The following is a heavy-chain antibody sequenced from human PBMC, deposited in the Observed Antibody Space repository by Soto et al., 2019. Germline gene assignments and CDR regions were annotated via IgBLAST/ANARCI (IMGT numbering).Heavy chain of an antibody. CDR1: GGTFSSYA. CDR3: ARRYITIFGVVTQPDYYYYGMDV. Sequence: SVKVSCKASGGTFSSYAISWVRQAPGQGLEWMGGIIPIFGTANYAQKFQGRVTITADESTSTAYMELSSLRSEDTAVYYCARRYITIFGVVTQPDYYYYGMDVWGQGTTVTVSS. D-gene: IGHD3-3*01. V-gene: IGHV1-69*13. J-gene: IGHJ6*02. CDR2: IIPIFGTA.